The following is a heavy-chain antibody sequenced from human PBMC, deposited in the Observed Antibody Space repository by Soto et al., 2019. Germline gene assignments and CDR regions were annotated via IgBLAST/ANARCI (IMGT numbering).Heavy chain of an antibody. CDR2: ISDGGDLT. D-gene: IGHD3-10*01. V-gene: IGHV3-23*01. J-gene: IGHJ3*02. CDR1: VFAFISHP. CDR3: ARRVIGSSRAFDI. Sequence: GGSLRLSCAASVFAFISHPMSWVRQAPEKGLEWVAGISDGGDLTYNADSVRGRFTISRDNSRNPLYLQMNSLRAEDTAVYYCARRVIGSSRAFDIWGQGTMVTVSS.